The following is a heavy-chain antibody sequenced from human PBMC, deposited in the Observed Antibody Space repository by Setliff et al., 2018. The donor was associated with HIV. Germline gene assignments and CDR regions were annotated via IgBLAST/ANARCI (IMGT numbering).Heavy chain of an antibody. V-gene: IGHV1-8*01. D-gene: IGHD3-10*01. J-gene: IGHJ6*02. Sequence: GASVKVSCKASGYIFTSYDINWVRQATGQGLEWMGWINPNSGNAGYAQKFQDRVTMTRDTSITTAYMELSSLTSEDTAVYYCARGKGVGGVIITGGLDVWGQGTTVTVSS. CDR3: ARGKGVGGVIITGGLDV. CDR1: GYIFTSYD. CDR2: INPNSGNA.